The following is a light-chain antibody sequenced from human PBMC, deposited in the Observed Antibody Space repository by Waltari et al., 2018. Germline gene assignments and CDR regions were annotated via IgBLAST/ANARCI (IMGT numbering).Light chain of an antibody. J-gene: IGLJ3*02. Sequence: QSALTQPPSASGSPGQSVTISCTGTSRDGGISAYVPWYQQRPGKAPKLIIYAVTERPSGVPDRFSGSKSGNTASLTVFGLQTEDEGTYYCGSYAGSKILLFGGGTELTVL. CDR3: GSYAGSKILL. V-gene: IGLV2-8*01. CDR1: SRDGGISAY. CDR2: AVT.